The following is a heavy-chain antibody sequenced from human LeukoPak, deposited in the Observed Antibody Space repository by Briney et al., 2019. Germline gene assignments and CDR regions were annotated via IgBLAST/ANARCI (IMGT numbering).Heavy chain of an antibody. J-gene: IGHJ3*02. CDR3: ARDLMEAFDI. Sequence: PSETLSLTCAVYGGSFSGYYWSWIRQPPGKGLEWIGEINHSGSTNYNPSLKSRVTISVDRSKNQFSLKLSSVTAADTAVYYCARDLMEAFDIWGQGTMVTVSS. CDR1: GGSFSGYY. V-gene: IGHV4-34*01. CDR2: INHSGST. D-gene: IGHD3-10*01.